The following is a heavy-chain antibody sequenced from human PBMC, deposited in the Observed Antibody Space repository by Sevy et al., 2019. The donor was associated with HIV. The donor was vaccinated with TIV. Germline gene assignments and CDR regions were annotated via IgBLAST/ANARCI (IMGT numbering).Heavy chain of an antibody. Sequence: SETLSLTCAVYGGSFSGYYWSWIRQPPGMGLEWIGEINHSGSTNYNPSLKSRVTISVDTSKNQFSLKLSSVTAADTAVYYCARGNYSDSSGYPHTYYFDYWGQGTLVTVSS. V-gene: IGHV4-34*01. J-gene: IGHJ4*02. CDR2: INHSGST. CDR3: ARGNYSDSSGYPHTYYFDY. D-gene: IGHD3-22*01. CDR1: GGSFSGYY.